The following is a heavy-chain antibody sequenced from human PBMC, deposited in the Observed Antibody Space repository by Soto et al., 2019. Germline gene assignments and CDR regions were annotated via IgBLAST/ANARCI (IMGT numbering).Heavy chain of an antibody. Sequence: QVQLQESGPGLVKPSQTLSLTCTVSGGSISSGGYYWSWIRQHPGKGLEWIGYIYYSGSTYYNPSLKSRVTISVDTSKNQFYLKLSSVTAADTAVYYCARVCGGECHNGMDVWGQGTTVTVSS. V-gene: IGHV4-31*03. D-gene: IGHD2-21*01. J-gene: IGHJ6*02. CDR3: ARVCGGECHNGMDV. CDR1: GGSISSGGYY. CDR2: IYYSGST.